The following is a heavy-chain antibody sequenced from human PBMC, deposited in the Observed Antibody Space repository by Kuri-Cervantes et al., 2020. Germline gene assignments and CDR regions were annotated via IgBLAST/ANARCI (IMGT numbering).Heavy chain of an antibody. Sequence: GESLKISCAASGFTFSSYDMHWVRQAPGKGLEWVAVISYDRSNKYYADSVKGRFTISRDNAKNSLYLQMNSLRAEDTAVYYLARDGRYCSGGNCYSGFDYWGQGTLVTVSS. V-gene: IGHV3-30-3*01. D-gene: IGHD2-15*01. CDR3: ARDGRYCSGGNCYSGFDY. J-gene: IGHJ4*02. CDR1: GFTFSSYD. CDR2: ISYDRSNK.